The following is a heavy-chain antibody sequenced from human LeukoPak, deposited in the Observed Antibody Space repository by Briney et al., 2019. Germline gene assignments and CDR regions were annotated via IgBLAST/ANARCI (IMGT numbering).Heavy chain of an antibody. CDR3: ARQTTFDV. J-gene: IGHJ3*01. D-gene: IGHD4-11*01. CDR1: GYSFTSYW. CDR2: IFPSDSDT. Sequence: GESPKISCKGSGYSFTSYWINWVRQMPGKGLEWMGIIFPSDSDTRYSPSFQGQVTMSVDKSSNTAYLQWSTVKASDTAMYYCARQTTFDVGAQGTMVTVSS. V-gene: IGHV5-51*01.